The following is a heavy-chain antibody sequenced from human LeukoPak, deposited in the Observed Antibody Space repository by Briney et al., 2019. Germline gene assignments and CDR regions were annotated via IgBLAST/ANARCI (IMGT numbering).Heavy chain of an antibody. CDR2: IYYSGST. V-gene: IGHV4-39*07. Sequence: SETLSLTCTVSGGSISSSSYYWGWIRQPPGKGLEWIGSIYYSGSTYYNPSLKSRVTISVDTSKNQFSLKLSSVTAADTAVYYCARGTVTGDYWGQGTLVTVSS. CDR1: GGSISSSSYY. J-gene: IGHJ4*02. CDR3: ARGTVTGDY. D-gene: IGHD4-17*01.